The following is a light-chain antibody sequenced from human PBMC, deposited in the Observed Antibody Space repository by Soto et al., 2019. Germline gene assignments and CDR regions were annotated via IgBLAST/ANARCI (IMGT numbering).Light chain of an antibody. V-gene: IGLV2-14*01. CDR3: CSYTSTNTYV. CDR1: SSDVGGYNY. Sequence: HSALTQPASVSGSPGQSITISCTGTSSDVGGYNYVSWYQQHPGKAPKLMIYDVSNRPSGVSNRFSGSKSGNTASLTISGLQAEDETGYYCCSYTSTNTYVFGTGTKVTVL. J-gene: IGLJ1*01. CDR2: DVS.